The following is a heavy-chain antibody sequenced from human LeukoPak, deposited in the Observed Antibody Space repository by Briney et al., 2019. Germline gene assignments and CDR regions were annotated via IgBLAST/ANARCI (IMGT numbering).Heavy chain of an antibody. V-gene: IGHV3-48*02. D-gene: IGHD5-12*01. CDR1: GFTFSSSG. CDR2: ISSSSSDI. CDR3: ARDWGLAGYDLDH. J-gene: IGHJ4*02. Sequence: GGSLRLSCAASGFTFSSSGMNWVRQAPGKGLEWISYISSSSSDIYYADSVKGRFTISRDNAKNSLYPQMNSVRDEDTAMYYCARDWGLAGYDLDHWGQGTLVTVSS.